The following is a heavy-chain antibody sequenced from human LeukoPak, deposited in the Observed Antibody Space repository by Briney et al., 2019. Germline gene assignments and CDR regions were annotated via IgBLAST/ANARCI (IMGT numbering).Heavy chain of an antibody. J-gene: IGHJ3*02. CDR1: GFPFSSYG. D-gene: IGHD5-12*01. CDR3: AKRATDDALDI. CDR2: ITYDGSNG. Sequence: GSLRLSCAASGFPFSSYGIHWVRQAPGKGLEWVAVITYDGSNGYFADSVKGRLTISRDNSRNTLSLQMNSLRTEDTAVYYCAKRATDDALDIWGRGTMVTVSS. V-gene: IGHV3-30*18.